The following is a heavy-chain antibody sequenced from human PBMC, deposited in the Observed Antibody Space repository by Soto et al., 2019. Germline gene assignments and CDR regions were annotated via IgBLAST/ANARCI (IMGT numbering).Heavy chain of an antibody. CDR1: GFTFSSYS. J-gene: IGHJ6*02. Sequence: GGSLRLSCAASGFTFSSYSMNWVRQAPGKGLEWVSSISSSSSYIYYADSVKGRFTISRDNAKNSLYLQMNSLRAEDTAVYYCARDLNVLRYFDLIYYYYGMEVWGQGTTVTVSS. D-gene: IGHD3-9*01. CDR2: ISSSSSYI. CDR3: ARDLNVLRYFDLIYYYYGMEV. V-gene: IGHV3-21*01.